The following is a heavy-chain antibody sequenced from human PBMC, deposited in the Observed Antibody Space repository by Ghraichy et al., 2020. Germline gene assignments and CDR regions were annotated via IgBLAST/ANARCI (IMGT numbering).Heavy chain of an antibody. CDR2: INSDGSST. V-gene: IGHV3-74*01. Sequence: GESLNISCAGSGFTFSNYWMHWVRQAPEKGLVWVSRINSDGSSTNYADSVKGRSTISRDNAKNTLYLQMNSLRAEDTAVYYCARDVEEFWSGPGYWGQGALVTVSS. CDR1: GFTFSNYW. CDR3: ARDVEEFWSGPGY. J-gene: IGHJ4*02. D-gene: IGHD3-3*01.